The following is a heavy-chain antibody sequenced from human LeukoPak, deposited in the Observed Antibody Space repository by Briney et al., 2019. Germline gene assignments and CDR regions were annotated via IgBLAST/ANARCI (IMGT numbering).Heavy chain of an antibody. J-gene: IGHJ4*02. Sequence: SQTLSLTCTVSGGSISSGSYYWSWIRQPAGKGLEWIGRIYTSGSTNYNPSLKSRVTISVDTSKNQFSLKLSSVTAADTAVYYCARGFRYYDSSGSLDYWGRGTLVTVSS. CDR2: IYTSGST. CDR1: GGSISSGSYY. V-gene: IGHV4-61*02. CDR3: ARGFRYYDSSGSLDY. D-gene: IGHD3-22*01.